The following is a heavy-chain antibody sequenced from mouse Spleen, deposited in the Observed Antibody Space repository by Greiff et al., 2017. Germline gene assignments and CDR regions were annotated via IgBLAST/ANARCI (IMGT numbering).Heavy chain of an antibody. J-gene: IGHJ1*01. D-gene: IGHD1-1*01. CDR1: GFTFSSYG. CDR2: INSNGGST. V-gene: IGHV5-6-3*01. Sequence: EVTLVESGGGLVQPGGSLKLSCAASGFTFSSYGMSWVRQTPDKRLELVATINSNGGSTYYPDSVKGRFTISRDNAKNTLYLQMSSLKSEDTAMYYCARDHHYYGSSYGYFDVWGAGTTVTVSS. CDR3: ARDHHYYGSSYGYFDV.